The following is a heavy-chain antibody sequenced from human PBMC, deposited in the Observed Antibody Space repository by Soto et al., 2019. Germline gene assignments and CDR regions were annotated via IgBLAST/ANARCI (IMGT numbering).Heavy chain of an antibody. D-gene: IGHD5-12*01. CDR2: IIPIFGTA. J-gene: IGHJ4*02. V-gene: IGHV1-69*13. CDR1: GGTFSSYA. Sequence: SVKVSCKASGGTFSSYAISWVRQAPGQGLEWMGGIIPIFGTANYAQKFQGRVTITADESTSTAYMELSSLRSEDTAVYYCASGSLGGYNYRNRYDYWGQGTLVTVSS. CDR3: ASGSLGGYNYRNRYDY.